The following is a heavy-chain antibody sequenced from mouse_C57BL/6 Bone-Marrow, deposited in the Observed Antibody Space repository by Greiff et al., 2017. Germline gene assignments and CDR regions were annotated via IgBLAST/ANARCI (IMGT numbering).Heavy chain of an antibody. V-gene: IGHV5-17*01. CDR3: AREYYYGSRDWYFDV. CDR2: ISSGSSTI. D-gene: IGHD1-1*01. CDR1: GFTFSDYG. J-gene: IGHJ1*03. Sequence: DVQLVESGGGLVKPGGSLKLSCAASGFTFSDYGMHWVRQAPEKGLEWVAYISSGSSTIYYADTVKGRFTISRDNAKNTLFLQMTSLRSEDTAMYYCAREYYYGSRDWYFDVWGTGTTVTVSS.